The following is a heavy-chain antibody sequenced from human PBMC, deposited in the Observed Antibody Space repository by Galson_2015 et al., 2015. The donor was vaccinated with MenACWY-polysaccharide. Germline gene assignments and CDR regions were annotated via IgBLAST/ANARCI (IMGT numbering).Heavy chain of an antibody. CDR2: IKKDGSEK. Sequence: SLRLSCAASGFTFQNYWMSWVRQAPGKGLEWVANIKKDGSEKYCVDSVKGRFTISRDNGRSSLYLQMNGLRVEDTAVYYCARGHYGMDVWGQGTTVTVS. CDR1: GFTFQNYW. CDR3: ARGHYGMDV. V-gene: IGHV3-7*01. J-gene: IGHJ6*02.